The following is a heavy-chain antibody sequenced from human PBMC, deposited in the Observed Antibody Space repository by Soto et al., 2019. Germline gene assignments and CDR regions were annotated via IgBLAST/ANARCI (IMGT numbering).Heavy chain of an antibody. CDR2: IIPIFGTA. CDR3: ARYRIAAADAFDI. J-gene: IGHJ3*02. Sequence: GASVKVSCKGSGGPFSSYAISCLRQAPGQGREWTGGIIPIFGTANYAQKFQGRVTMTADASTSTAYMELSSLRSEDTAVYYCARYRIAAADAFDIWGQGTRV. D-gene: IGHD6-25*01. CDR1: GGPFSSYA. V-gene: IGHV1-69*13.